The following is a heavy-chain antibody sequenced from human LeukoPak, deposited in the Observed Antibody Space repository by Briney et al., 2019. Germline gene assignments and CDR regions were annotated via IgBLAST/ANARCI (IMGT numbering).Heavy chain of an antibody. CDR3: ARDKVVKAPPRAVYYYMDV. Sequence: PGGSLRLSCAASGFTFSSYWMHWVRQAPGKGLVWVSRINSDGSSTSYADSVKGRFTISRDNSKNTLYLQMNSLRAEDTAVYYCARDKVVKAPPRAVYYYMDVWGKGTTVTVSS. D-gene: IGHD3-22*01. V-gene: IGHV3-74*01. J-gene: IGHJ6*03. CDR2: INSDGSST. CDR1: GFTFSSYW.